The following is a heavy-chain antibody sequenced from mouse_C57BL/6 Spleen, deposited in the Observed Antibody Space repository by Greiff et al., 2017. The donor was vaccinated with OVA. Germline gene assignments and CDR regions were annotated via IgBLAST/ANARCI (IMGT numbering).Heavy chain of an antibody. D-gene: IGHD1-1*01. CDR1: GYTFTDYY. CDR3: ASLDYGYFDY. CDR2: INPNNGGT. Sequence: EVQLQQSGPELVKPGASVKISCKASGYTFTDYYMNWVKQSHGKSLEWIGDINPNNGGTSYNQKFKGKATLTVDKSSSTAYMELRSLTSEDSAVYYCASLDYGYFDYWGQGTTLTVSS. V-gene: IGHV1-26*01. J-gene: IGHJ2*01.